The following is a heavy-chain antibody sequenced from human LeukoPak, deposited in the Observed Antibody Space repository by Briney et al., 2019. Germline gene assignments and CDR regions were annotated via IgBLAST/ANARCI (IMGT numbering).Heavy chain of an antibody. J-gene: IGHJ4*02. V-gene: IGHV3-23*01. Sequence: GGSLRLSCAASGFTFSSYAMSWVRQAPGKGLEWVSTISASGGSTYYSDSVKGRFTISRDNSKNTLYLQMNSLRADDTAVYYCANLRNAYWGQGTLVTVSS. CDR2: ISASGGST. CDR3: ANLRNAY. CDR1: GFTFSSYA.